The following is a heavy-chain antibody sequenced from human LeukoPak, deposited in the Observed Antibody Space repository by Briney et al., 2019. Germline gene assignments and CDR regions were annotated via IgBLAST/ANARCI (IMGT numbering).Heavy chain of an antibody. CDR1: GFTFSDYY. J-gene: IGHJ5*02. D-gene: IGHD6-13*01. Sequence: NRGGSLRLSCAASGFTFSDYYMSWIRQAPGKGLEWVSYISSSGSTIYYADSVKGRFTTSRDNAKNSLYLQMNSLRAEDTAVYYCARVPAAAGPGGWFDPWGQGTLVTVSS. CDR2: ISSSGSTI. CDR3: ARVPAAAGPGGWFDP. V-gene: IGHV3-11*04.